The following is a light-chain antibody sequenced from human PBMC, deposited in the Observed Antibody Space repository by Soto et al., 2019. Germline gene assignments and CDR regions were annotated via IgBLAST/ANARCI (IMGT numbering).Light chain of an antibody. V-gene: IGKV3-11*01. J-gene: IGKJ1*01. CDR1: QSVSSY. Sequence: EIVLTQSPATLSLSPGERATLSCRASQSVSSYLAWYQQKPGQVPRLVIYDASNRATGIPGRFSGRGAGTAFTLNISSLATEDFGGYYCQQRSSWPLTFGQGTKVEIK. CDR2: DAS. CDR3: QQRSSWPLT.